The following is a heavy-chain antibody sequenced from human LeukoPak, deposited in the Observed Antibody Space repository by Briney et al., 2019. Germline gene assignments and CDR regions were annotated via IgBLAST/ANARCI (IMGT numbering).Heavy chain of an antibody. CDR2: ISYDGNHK. Sequence: GGSLRLSCAGSGFTFSSYAMHWVRQAPGKGLEWVAYISYDGNHKYYADSVKGPFTISRDNSKSTLYVQMNSLRPEDTAVYYCARVVGGTWLIDYWGQGTLVTVSS. J-gene: IGHJ4*02. V-gene: IGHV3-30-3*01. CDR3: ARVVGGTWLIDY. CDR1: GFTFSSYA. D-gene: IGHD1-26*01.